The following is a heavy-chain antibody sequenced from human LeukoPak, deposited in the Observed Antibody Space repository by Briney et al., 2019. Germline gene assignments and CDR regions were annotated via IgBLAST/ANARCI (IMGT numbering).Heavy chain of an antibody. J-gene: IGHJ4*02. Sequence: ASVTVSCTASGYTFSGYSMHWVRQAPGQGPEWMGCINPNSGGTNFAQTFQGRDNMTRDTSISTAYMELRRLRSDDTAVYYCARSLGWENFDSWGQGTLVTVSS. CDR2: INPNSGGT. D-gene: IGHD3/OR15-3a*01. CDR1: GYTFSGYS. CDR3: ARSLGWENFDS. V-gene: IGHV1-2*02.